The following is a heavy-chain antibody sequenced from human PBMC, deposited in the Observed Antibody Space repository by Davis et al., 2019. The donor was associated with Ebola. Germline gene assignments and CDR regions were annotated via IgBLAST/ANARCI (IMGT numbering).Heavy chain of an antibody. Sequence: PSETLSLTCTVSGGSISSSSYYWGWIRQPPGKGLEWIGSIYYSGSTYYNPSLKSRVTISVDTSKNQFSLKLSSVTAADTAVYYCARVQRVLTGYSFDYWGQGTLVIVSS. V-gene: IGHV4-39*01. CDR3: ARVQRVLTGYSFDY. CDR2: IYYSGST. J-gene: IGHJ4*02. D-gene: IGHD3-9*01. CDR1: GGSISSSSYY.